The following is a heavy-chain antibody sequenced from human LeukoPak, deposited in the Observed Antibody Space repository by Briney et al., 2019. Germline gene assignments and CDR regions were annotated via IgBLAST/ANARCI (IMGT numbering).Heavy chain of an antibody. J-gene: IGHJ4*02. V-gene: IGHV1-69*04. Sequence: GASVKVSCNASGGTFSSYAISWLRQAPGQGLEWMGRIIPILGIANYAQKFQGRVTITADKSTSTAYMELSSLRSEDTAVYYCARDRVVVAVAATRRAYYFDYWGQGTLVTVSS. CDR2: IIPILGIA. CDR3: ARDRVVVAVAATRRAYYFDY. CDR1: GGTFSSYA. D-gene: IGHD2-15*01.